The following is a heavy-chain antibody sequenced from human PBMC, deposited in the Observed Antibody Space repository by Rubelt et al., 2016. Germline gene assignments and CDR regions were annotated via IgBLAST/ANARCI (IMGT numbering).Heavy chain of an antibody. D-gene: IGHD6-13*01. CDR3: ARDQGNIAAAAPDAFDI. CDR2: ISGSGGST. Sequence: EVQVLESGGGLVQPGGSLRLSCAASGFTFSSYAMSWVRQAPGKGLEWVSAISGSGGSTYYADSVKGRFTISRDNANNSLYLQMNSLGAEDTAVYYCARDQGNIAAAAPDAFDIWGQGTMVTVSS. J-gene: IGHJ3*02. CDR1: GFTFSSYA. V-gene: IGHV3-23*01.